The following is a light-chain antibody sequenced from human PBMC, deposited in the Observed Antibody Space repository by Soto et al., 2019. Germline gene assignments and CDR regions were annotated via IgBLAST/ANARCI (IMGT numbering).Light chain of an antibody. Sequence: EIALTQSPASLSLSPGESVTLSCRTSQTISGNYLSWYQRRPGQAPRLLIFGASIRATDIPARFSGSGSGRDFTLAITSLEPEDFAVYYCHQTYDLPWTFGQGTKLEMK. CDR1: QTISGNY. CDR2: GAS. V-gene: IGKV3D-7*01. CDR3: HQTYDLPWT. J-gene: IGKJ2*02.